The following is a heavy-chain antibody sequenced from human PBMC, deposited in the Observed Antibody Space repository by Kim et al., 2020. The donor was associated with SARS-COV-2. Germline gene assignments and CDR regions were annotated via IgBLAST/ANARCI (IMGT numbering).Heavy chain of an antibody. CDR3: ARDRQWLDFSWFDP. CDR2: INPNSGGT. CDR1: GYTFTGYY. V-gene: IGHV1-2*06. D-gene: IGHD6-19*01. J-gene: IGHJ5*02. Sequence: ASVKVSCKASGYTFTGYYMHWVRQAPGQGLEWMGRINPNSGGTNYAQKFQGRVTMTRDTSISTAYMELSRLRSDDTAVYYCARDRQWLDFSWFDPWGQGTLVTVSS.